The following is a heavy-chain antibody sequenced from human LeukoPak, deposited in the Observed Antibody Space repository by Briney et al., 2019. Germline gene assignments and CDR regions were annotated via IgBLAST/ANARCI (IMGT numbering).Heavy chain of an antibody. CDR2: INPNSGGT. CDR3: ARVNIGYSKSRGMDV. V-gene: IGHV1-2*02. CDR1: GYTFTGYY. D-gene: IGHD4-11*01. Sequence: ASVKVSCKASGYTFTGYYMHWVRQAPGQGLEWMGWINPNSGGTNYAQKFQGRVTMTRDTSISTAYMELSRLRSDDTAVYYCARVNIGYSKSRGMDVWGQGTTVTVSS. J-gene: IGHJ6*02.